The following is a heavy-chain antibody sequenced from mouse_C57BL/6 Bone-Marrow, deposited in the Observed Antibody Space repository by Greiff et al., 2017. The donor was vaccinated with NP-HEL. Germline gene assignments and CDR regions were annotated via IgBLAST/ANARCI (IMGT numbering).Heavy chain of an antibody. J-gene: IGHJ2*01. Sequence: EVHLVESGGGLVQPKGSLKLSCAASGFSFNTYAMNWVRQAPGKGLEWVARIRSKSNNYATYYADSVKDRFTISRDDSESMLYLQMNNLKTEDTAMYYCVRHVDSNYGYWGQGTTLTVSS. CDR2: IRSKSNNYAT. D-gene: IGHD2-5*01. V-gene: IGHV10-1*01. CDR1: GFSFNTYA. CDR3: VRHVDSNYGY.